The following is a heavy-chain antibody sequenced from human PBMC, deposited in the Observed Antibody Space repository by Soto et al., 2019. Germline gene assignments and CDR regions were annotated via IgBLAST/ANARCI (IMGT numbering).Heavy chain of an antibody. J-gene: IGHJ6*02. V-gene: IGHV1-69*13. D-gene: IGHD6-13*01. CDR2: IIPIFGTA. CDR3: ARDRSIAAAGTSPEYYYYGMDV. CDR1: GGTFSSYA. Sequence: SVKVSCKASGGTFSSYAISWVRQAPGQGLEWMGGIIPIFGTANYAQKFQGRVTITADESTSTAYMELSSLRSEDTAVYYCARDRSIAAAGTSPEYYYYGMDVRGQGTTVTVSS.